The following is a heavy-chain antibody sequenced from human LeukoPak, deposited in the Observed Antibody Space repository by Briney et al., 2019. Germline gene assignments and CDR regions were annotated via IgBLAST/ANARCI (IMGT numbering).Heavy chain of an antibody. CDR1: GFTFSSYA. CDR3: AKDFETMGGKWGYSYGYDY. D-gene: IGHD5-18*01. Sequence: GGSLRLSCAASGFTFSSYAMSWVRQAPGKGLEWVSAISGSGGSTYYADSVKGRFTISRDNSKNTLYLQMNSLRAEDTAVYYCAKDFETMGGKWGYSYGYDYWGQGTLVTVSS. J-gene: IGHJ4*02. CDR2: ISGSGGST. V-gene: IGHV3-23*01.